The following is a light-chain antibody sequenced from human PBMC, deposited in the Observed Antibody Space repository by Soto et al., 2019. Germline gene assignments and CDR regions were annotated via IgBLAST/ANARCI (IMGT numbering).Light chain of an antibody. J-gene: IGLJ1*01. Sequence: QSALTQPASVSGSPGQSITISCTGSSNDVGRYNQVSWYQQRPGKAPKVMIYEGSRRPSGVSNRFSGSKSGNTASLTISGLQAEDEADYYCCSYVGSTTYVFGTGTKVTVL. CDR2: EGS. CDR1: SNDVGRYNQ. V-gene: IGLV2-23*01. CDR3: CSYVGSTTYV.